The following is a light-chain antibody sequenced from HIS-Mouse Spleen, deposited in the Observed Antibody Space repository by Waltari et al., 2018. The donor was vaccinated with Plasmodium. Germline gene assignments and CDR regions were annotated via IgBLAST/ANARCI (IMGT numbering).Light chain of an antibody. CDR3: QQYNNWSFT. J-gene: IGKJ3*01. CDR1: QRVSSN. V-gene: IGKV3-15*01. CDR2: GAS. Sequence: EIVMTQSPATLSVSPGERATLSCRASQRVSSNLAWYQPKPGQAPRLLIYGASTRATGIPARCSGSGAGTEFTLTISSLQSEDFAVYYCQQYNNWSFTFGPGTKVDIK.